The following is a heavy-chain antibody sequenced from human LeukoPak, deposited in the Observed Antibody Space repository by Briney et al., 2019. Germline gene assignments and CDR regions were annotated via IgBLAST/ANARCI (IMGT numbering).Heavy chain of an antibody. CDR2: IYYSGST. CDR3: AREPSGGYFFVD. CDR1: GGSLSTHY. J-gene: IGHJ4*02. Sequence: SETLSLTCTISGGSLSTHYWSWTRQPPGKGLEWIGHIYYSGSTNYNPSLKSRVTISEDTSKNQFSLRLSSVTAAGTAVYYCAREPSGGYFFVDWGQGTLVTVSS. V-gene: IGHV4-59*11. D-gene: IGHD3-22*01.